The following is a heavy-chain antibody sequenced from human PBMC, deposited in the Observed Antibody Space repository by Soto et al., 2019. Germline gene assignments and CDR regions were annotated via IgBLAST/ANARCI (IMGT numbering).Heavy chain of an antibody. CDR3: AKVTEGGSRSAHTGGYYYYMYF. CDR1: GFTFDDYA. V-gene: IGHV3-9*01. CDR2: ISWNSGSI. D-gene: IGHD6-6*01. J-gene: IGHJ6*03. Sequence: GGSLRLSCAASGFTFDDYAMHWVRQAPGKGLEWVSGISWNSGSIGYADSVKGRFTISRDNAKNSLYLQMNSLRAEDTALYYCAKVTEGGSRSAHTGGYYYYMYFWGKGT.